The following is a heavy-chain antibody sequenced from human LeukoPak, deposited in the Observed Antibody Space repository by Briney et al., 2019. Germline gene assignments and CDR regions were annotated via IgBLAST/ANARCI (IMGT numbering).Heavy chain of an antibody. CDR2: INPNIGGT. V-gene: IGHV1-2*02. Sequence: ASVKVSCKAFGYTFTGYYMHWVRQAPGQGLEWMGWINPNIGGTEYAQKFQGRVTMTRDTSISTLYMDLSRLTSDDTAVYYCARDAFSSSSSEFDPWGQGTLVTVSS. J-gene: IGHJ5*02. CDR1: GYTFTGYY. D-gene: IGHD6-6*01. CDR3: ARDAFSSSSSEFDP.